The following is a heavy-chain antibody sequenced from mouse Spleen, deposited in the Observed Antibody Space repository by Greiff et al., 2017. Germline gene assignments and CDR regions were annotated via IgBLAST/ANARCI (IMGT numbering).Heavy chain of an antibody. CDR1: GYTFTSYW. Sequence: VQLQQPGAELVKPGASVKLSCKASGYTFTSYWMQWVKQRPGQGLEWIGEIDPSDSYTNYNQKFKGKATLTVDTSSSTAYMQLSSLTSEDSAVYYCARRVRSWFAYWGQGTLVTVSA. J-gene: IGHJ3*01. D-gene: IGHD2-14*01. CDR2: IDPSDSYT. CDR3: ARRVRSWFAY. V-gene: IGHV1-50*01.